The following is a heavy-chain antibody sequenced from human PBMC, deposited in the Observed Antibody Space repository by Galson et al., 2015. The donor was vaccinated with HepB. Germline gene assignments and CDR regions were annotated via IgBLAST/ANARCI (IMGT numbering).Heavy chain of an antibody. Sequence: SLRLSCAASGFTFSSYSMNWVRQAPGKGLEWVSSISSSSSYIYYADSVKGRFTISRDNAKNSLYLQMNSLRAEDTAAYYCARGGRGHNMDVWGQGTTVTVSS. D-gene: IGHD2-21*01. CDR1: GFTFSSYS. J-gene: IGHJ6*02. CDR3: ARGGRGHNMDV. V-gene: IGHV3-21*01. CDR2: ISSSSSYI.